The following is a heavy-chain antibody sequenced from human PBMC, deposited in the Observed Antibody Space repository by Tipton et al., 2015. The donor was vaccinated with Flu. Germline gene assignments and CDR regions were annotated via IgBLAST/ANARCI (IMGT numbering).Heavy chain of an antibody. Sequence: QLVQSGGGLVKPGGTLRLSCAAAGFNFSDYYMSWLRQAPGKGLAWVSYISSSGSTIYYADSVKGRFTISRDNAKNSLYLQMNSLRAEDTAVYYCASEAAAAGTWAKNALDIWGQGTLVTVSS. CDR2: ISSSGSTI. V-gene: IGHV3-11*04. CDR3: ASEAAAAGTWAKNALDI. J-gene: IGHJ3*02. CDR1: GFNFSDYY. D-gene: IGHD6-13*01.